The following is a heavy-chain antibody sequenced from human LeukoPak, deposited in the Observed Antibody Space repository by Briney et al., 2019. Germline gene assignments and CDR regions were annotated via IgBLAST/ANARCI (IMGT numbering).Heavy chain of an antibody. CDR2: IYYSGST. D-gene: IGHD1-26*01. CDR1: GGSISSYY. CDR3: ARDLGGSYFDY. Sequence: SETLSLTCTVSGGSISSYYWSWIRQPPGKGLEWIGYIYYSGSTNYNPSLKSRVTISVDTSKNQFSLKLSSVAAADTAVYYCARDLGGSYFDYWGQGTLVTVSS. V-gene: IGHV4-59*01. J-gene: IGHJ4*02.